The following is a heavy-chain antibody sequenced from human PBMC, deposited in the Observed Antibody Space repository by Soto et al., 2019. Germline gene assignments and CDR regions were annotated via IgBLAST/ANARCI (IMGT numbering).Heavy chain of an antibody. CDR1: GGSISSGGYY. Sequence: SETLSLTCTVSGGSISSGGYYWSWIRQHPGKGLEWIGYIYYSGSTYYNPSLKSRVTISVDTSNNQLSLKLSSVTAADTAVYYCARHYGYYSHYMDVWTKGTTVTVSS. D-gene: IGHD3-10*01. CDR2: IYYSGST. J-gene: IGHJ6*03. V-gene: IGHV4-39*01. CDR3: ARHYGYYSHYMDV.